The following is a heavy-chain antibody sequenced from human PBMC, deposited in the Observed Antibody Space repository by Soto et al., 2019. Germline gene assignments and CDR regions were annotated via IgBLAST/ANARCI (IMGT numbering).Heavy chain of an antibody. J-gene: IGHJ4*02. Sequence: GGSLRLSCAASGFTFDDYAMHWVRQAPGKGLEWVSGISWNSGSIGYADSVKGRFTISRDNAKNSLYLQMNSLRAEDTALYYCATNPPSSGGEYYFDYWGQGTLVTVSS. V-gene: IGHV3-9*01. CDR3: ATNPPSSGGEYYFDY. D-gene: IGHD6-19*01. CDR2: ISWNSGSI. CDR1: GFTFDDYA.